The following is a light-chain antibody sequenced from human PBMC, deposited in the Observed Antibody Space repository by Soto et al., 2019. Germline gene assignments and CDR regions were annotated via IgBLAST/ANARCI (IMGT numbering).Light chain of an antibody. CDR1: QSGYNGY. Sequence: EIVLTQSPDSLSLSSGERATLSCRASQSGYNGYLAWYQQRPDQPPRLLIYGIFTRADGIPDRFSGSGSGTDFTLTITRLEPEDSAVYYCQHYGHPQWTFGQGTKVEI. J-gene: IGKJ1*01. V-gene: IGKV3-20*01. CDR2: GIF. CDR3: QHYGHPQWT.